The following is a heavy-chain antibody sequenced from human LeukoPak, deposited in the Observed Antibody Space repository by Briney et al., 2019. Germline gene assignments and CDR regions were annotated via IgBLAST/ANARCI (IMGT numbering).Heavy chain of an antibody. V-gene: IGHV4-59*12. D-gene: IGHD2-8*02. CDR3: VTGRDYFDY. Sequence: SETLSLTCTVSGGSISSYYWSWIRQPPGKGLEWIGYIYYSGSTNYNPSLKSRVTMSVDTSKNQFSLKLSSVTAADTAVYYCVTGRDYFDYWGQGTLVTVSS. CDR1: GGSISSYY. CDR2: IYYSGST. J-gene: IGHJ4*02.